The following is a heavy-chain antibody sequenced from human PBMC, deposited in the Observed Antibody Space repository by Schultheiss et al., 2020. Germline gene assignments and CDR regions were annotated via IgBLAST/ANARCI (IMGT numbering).Heavy chain of an antibody. Sequence: GGSLRLSGAASGFTLSTSGVHWVRQAPGKGLEWVAVRWYDGSNKYYADSVKGRFIISRDNSKNTLYLQMNSLRAEDTAVFYCARSTTVVSPSHWGQGTLVTVSS. CDR2: RWYDGSNK. D-gene: IGHD4-23*01. CDR1: GFTLSTSG. J-gene: IGHJ4*02. CDR3: ARSTTVVSPSH. V-gene: IGHV3-33*08.